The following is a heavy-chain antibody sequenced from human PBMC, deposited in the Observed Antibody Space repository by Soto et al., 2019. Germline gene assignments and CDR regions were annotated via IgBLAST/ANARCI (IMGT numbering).Heavy chain of an antibody. CDR1: GGSFSGHY. J-gene: IGHJ4*02. Sequence: SETLSLTCAVYGGSFSGHYWSWIRQPPGKGLEWIGEINHSGSTNYNPSLRSRVTISVDTSKNQFSLKLNSVTAADTAVYYCARGLAMIAVVERHEPDKYSLESWGQGTLVTVSS. V-gene: IGHV4-34*01. CDR2: INHSGST. CDR3: ARGLAMIAVVERHEPDKYSLES. D-gene: IGHD3-22*01.